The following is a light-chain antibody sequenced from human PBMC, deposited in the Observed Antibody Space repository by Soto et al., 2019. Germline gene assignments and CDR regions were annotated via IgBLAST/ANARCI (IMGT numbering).Light chain of an antibody. CDR2: KDR. Sequence: SYELTQPPSVSVSPGQTARITCSGDALSTQFCSWYQQKSDQAPVLVISKDRERSSGIPERFSVSTSGTTVTLTISGVQAEDEADYYCQSADISGTCVFGTGTKLTVL. CDR1: ALSTQF. CDR3: QSADISGTCV. J-gene: IGLJ1*01. V-gene: IGLV3-25*02.